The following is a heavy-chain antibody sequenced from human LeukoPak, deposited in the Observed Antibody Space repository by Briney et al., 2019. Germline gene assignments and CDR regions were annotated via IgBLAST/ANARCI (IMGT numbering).Heavy chain of an antibody. CDR1: GYTFTGQY. D-gene: IGHD3-3*01. Sequence: GASVTVSCMASGYTFTGQYMHWVRQAPGQGLEWMGWINPNNGGTNYAQKFQGRVTMTRDTSISTAYMELSSLRSDDTAVYYCARVLDFWSGSTHYSYDTMDVWGQGTTVTVSS. CDR3: ARVLDFWSGSTHYSYDTMDV. CDR2: INPNNGGT. J-gene: IGHJ6*02. V-gene: IGHV1-2*02.